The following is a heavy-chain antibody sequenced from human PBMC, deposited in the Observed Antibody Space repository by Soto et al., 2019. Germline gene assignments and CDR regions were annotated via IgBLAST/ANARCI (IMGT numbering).Heavy chain of an antibody. D-gene: IGHD3-10*01. CDR3: ARDLQYYYGSWSYTVNDAFDI. Sequence: QVQLVQSGAEVKKPGASVKVSCKASGYTFTSYYMHWVRQAPGQGLEWMGIINPSGGSTSYAQKFQGRVTMTRDTSTTTVYMELSSLRSEDTAVYYCARDLQYYYGSWSYTVNDAFDIWGQGTMVTVSS. J-gene: IGHJ3*02. V-gene: IGHV1-46*01. CDR2: INPSGGST. CDR1: GYTFTSYY.